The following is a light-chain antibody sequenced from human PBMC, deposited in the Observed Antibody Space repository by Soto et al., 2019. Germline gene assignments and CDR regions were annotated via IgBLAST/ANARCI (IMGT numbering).Light chain of an antibody. Sequence: QAVVTQEPSFSVSPGRTVTLTCGLSSGSVSTSYYPSWYQQTPGQAPRTLIYSTNTRSSGVPDRFSGSILGNKAALTITGAQADDESDYYCVLYMGSSWVFGGGTKVTFL. V-gene: IGLV8-61*01. CDR2: STN. CDR3: VLYMGSSWV. CDR1: SGSVSTSYY. J-gene: IGLJ3*02.